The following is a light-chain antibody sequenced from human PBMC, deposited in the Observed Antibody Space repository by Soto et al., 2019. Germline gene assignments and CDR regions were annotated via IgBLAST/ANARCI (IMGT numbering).Light chain of an antibody. CDR3: CSYAGSYSFAV. V-gene: IGLV2-11*01. CDR1: SSDVGGYNY. CDR2: DVT. Sequence: QSALTQPRSVSGSPGQSVTISCTGTSSDVGGYNYVSWYQQHPDKAPKLMIHDVTKRPSGVPDRFSGSKSGTTASLTISGLQAEDQADYYCCSYAGSYSFAVFGTGTKVTVL. J-gene: IGLJ1*01.